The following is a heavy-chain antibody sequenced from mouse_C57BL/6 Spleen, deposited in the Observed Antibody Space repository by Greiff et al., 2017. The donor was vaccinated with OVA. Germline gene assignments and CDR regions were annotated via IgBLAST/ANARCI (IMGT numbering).Heavy chain of an antibody. CDR3: ARNSKEGFDY. Sequence: EVQLVESGGGLVQPGGSLKLSCAASGFTFSDYYMYWVRQTPEKRLEWVAYISNGGGSTYYPDTVKGRFTISRDNAKNTLYLQMSRLKSEDTAMYYCARNSKEGFDYWGQGTTLTVSS. D-gene: IGHD2-5*01. CDR2: ISNGGGST. CDR1: GFTFSDYY. J-gene: IGHJ2*01. V-gene: IGHV5-12*01.